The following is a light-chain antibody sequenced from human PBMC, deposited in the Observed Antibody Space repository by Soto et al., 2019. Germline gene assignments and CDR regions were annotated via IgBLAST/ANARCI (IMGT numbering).Light chain of an antibody. J-gene: IGKJ5*01. CDR3: QQYGSSPLIT. Sequence: EIVLTQSPGTLSLSPGQRATLSCRASQRLSASDIAWYQQKPGQAPKFLIYGVSSGATGIPDRFSGSGSGTDFTLTISRLEPEDFAVYHCQQYGSSPLITFGQGTRLEIK. CDR2: GVS. V-gene: IGKV3-20*01. CDR1: QRLSASD.